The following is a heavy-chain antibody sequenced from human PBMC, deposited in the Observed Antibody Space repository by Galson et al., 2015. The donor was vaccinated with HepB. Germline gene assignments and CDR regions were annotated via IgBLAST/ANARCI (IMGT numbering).Heavy chain of an antibody. V-gene: IGHV3-21*01. CDR2: ISSSSSYV. CDR1: GFTFSSYS. J-gene: IGHJ5*02. D-gene: IGHD1-26*01. Sequence: SLRLPCAASGFTFSSYSMNWVRQAPGNGLEGVSSISSSSSYVYSADSVKGRFTISRYNAKNSLYLQMNSLRAEDTAVYYCARELYVLVGAPFQENWFDPWGQGTLVTVSS. CDR3: ARELYVLVGAPFQENWFDP.